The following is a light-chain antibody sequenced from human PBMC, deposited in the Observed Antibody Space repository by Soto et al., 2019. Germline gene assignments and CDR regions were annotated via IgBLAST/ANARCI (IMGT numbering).Light chain of an antibody. CDR1: QSVSSSY. CDR2: ATS. J-gene: IGKJ1*01. CDR3: QQYGSSTWT. Sequence: EIVLSQSQGTPSLSPREGATLSCRASQSVSSSYLAWYQQKPGQAPSLLIYATSSRAAGIPDRFSGSGSGTDFTLTISRLEPEDVAVYYCQQYGSSTWTFGQGTKVDIK. V-gene: IGKV3-20*01.